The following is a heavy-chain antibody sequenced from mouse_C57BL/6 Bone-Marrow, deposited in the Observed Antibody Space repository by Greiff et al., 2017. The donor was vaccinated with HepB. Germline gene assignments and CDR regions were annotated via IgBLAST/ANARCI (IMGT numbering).Heavy chain of an antibody. Sequence: EVKLVESGPGLVKPSQSLSLTCSVTGYSFTSGYFWYWIRQFPGNILEWMGYISYDGSNNYNPSLKNRISITRDTSKNQFFLNLNSVTTEDTATYYCARGTTAPFAYWGQGTLVTVSA. J-gene: IGHJ3*01. CDR1: GYSFTSGYF. CDR2: ISYDGSN. D-gene: IGHD1-2*01. V-gene: IGHV3-6*01. CDR3: ARGTTAPFAY.